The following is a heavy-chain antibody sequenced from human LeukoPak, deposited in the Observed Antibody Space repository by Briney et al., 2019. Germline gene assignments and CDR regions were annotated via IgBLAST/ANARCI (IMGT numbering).Heavy chain of an antibody. Sequence: GGSLRLSCAASGFTFSSYWMHWVRQAPGKGLVWVSRISSDGSSTSYADSVKGRFTSSRDNAKNTLYLQMNSLRAEDTAAYYCARSMIFPPDSFDYWGQGTLVTVSS. CDR3: ARSMIFPPDSFDY. J-gene: IGHJ4*02. D-gene: IGHD3-22*01. CDR1: GFTFSSYW. V-gene: IGHV3-74*01. CDR2: ISSDGSST.